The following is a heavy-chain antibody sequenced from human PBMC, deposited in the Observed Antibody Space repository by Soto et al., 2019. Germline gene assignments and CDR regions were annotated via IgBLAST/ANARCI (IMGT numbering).Heavy chain of an antibody. V-gene: IGHV1-46*01. CDR1: GYTFTSYF. Sequence: ASVKVSCKTSGYTFTSYFMHWVRQAPGQGLEWMGIINPSGGSTNYAQKFQGRVTITADESTSTAYMELSSLRSEDTAVYYCARDMVRGAIHYYGMDVWGQGTTVTVSS. CDR2: INPSGGST. J-gene: IGHJ6*02. D-gene: IGHD3-10*01. CDR3: ARDMVRGAIHYYGMDV.